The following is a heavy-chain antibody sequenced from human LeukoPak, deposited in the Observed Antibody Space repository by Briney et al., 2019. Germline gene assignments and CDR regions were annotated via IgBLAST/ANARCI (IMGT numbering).Heavy chain of an antibody. J-gene: IGHJ5*02. CDR2: MNPNSGNT. V-gene: IGHV1-8*01. D-gene: IGHD2-2*01. CDR3: ARVRGYCSSTSCYGWWFDP. CDR1: GYTFTSYD. Sequence: ASVKVSCKASGYTFTSYDINWVRLATGQGLEWMGWMNPNSGNTGYAQKFQGRVTMTRSTSISTAYMELSSLRSEDTAVYYCARVRGYCSSTSCYGWWFDPWGQGTLVTVSS.